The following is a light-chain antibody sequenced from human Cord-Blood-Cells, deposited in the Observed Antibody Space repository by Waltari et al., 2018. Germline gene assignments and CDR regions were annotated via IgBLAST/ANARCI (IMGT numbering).Light chain of an antibody. CDR1: QSVRSY. J-gene: IGKJ4*01. CDR3: QQRSNWLT. Sequence: IVLTQSPATLSLSPRERATLSCRASQSVRSYLAWYQQKPGQAPRLLIYDASNRATGIPARFSGSGSGTDFTLTISSLEPEDFAVYYCQQRSNWLTFGGGTKVEIK. CDR2: DAS. V-gene: IGKV3-11*01.